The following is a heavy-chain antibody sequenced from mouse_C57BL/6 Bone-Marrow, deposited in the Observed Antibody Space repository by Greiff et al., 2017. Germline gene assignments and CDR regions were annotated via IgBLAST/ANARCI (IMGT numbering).Heavy chain of an antibody. CDR1: GFTFSSYA. V-gene: IGHV5-4*03. D-gene: IGHD2-12*01. CDR3: AREDYSFYVRYAIDY. Sequence: EVKLVEPGGGLVKPGGSLKLSCAASGFTFSSYAMPWVRQTPGKRLEWVATISDGGSYTDYPDNVKGRFTISRDNAKNNLYLQLSHLKSEDTAMYYWAREDYSFYVRYAIDYCGQGPSVTVSS. CDR2: ISDGGSYT. J-gene: IGHJ4*01.